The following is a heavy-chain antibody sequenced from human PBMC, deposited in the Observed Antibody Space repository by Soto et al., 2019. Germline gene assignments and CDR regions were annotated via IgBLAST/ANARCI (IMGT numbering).Heavy chain of an antibody. D-gene: IGHD3-10*01. CDR1: GFTFSSYA. CDR2: ISYDGSNK. CDR3: ARDQSGFDY. Sequence: QVQLVESGGGVVQPGRSLRLSCAASGFTFSSYAMHWVREAPGKGLEWVAVISYDGSNKYYADSVKGRFTISRDNSKNTLYLQMNSLRAEDTAVYYCARDQSGFDYWGQGTLFTVSS. V-gene: IGHV3-30-3*01. J-gene: IGHJ4*02.